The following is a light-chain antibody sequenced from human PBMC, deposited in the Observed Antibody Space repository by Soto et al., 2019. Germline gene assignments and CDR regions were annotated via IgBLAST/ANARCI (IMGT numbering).Light chain of an antibody. V-gene: IGLV2-8*01. CDR2: EVT. CDR3: SSYAGTNAVL. Sequence: QSGVTQPPSASGSPGQSVTISCTGTTNDVGTYNFVSWYQQHPGRAPKLILYEVTKRPSGVPDRFSGSKSDNTASLTVSGLQAEDEADYYCSSYAGTNAVLFGGGTKLTVL. J-gene: IGLJ2*01. CDR1: TNDVGTYNF.